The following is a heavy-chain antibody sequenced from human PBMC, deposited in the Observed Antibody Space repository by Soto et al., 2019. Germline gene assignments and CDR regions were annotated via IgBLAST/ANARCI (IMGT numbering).Heavy chain of an antibody. Sequence: ASVKVSCKASGYTFTSYGISWVRQAPGQGLEWMGWISAYNGNTNYAQKLQGRVTMTTDTSTSTAYMELRSLRSDDTAVYYRARPSGYSGYAPFDYWGQGTLVTVSS. CDR3: ARPSGYSGYAPFDY. V-gene: IGHV1-18*01. CDR2: ISAYNGNT. CDR1: GYTFTSYG. J-gene: IGHJ4*02. D-gene: IGHD5-12*01.